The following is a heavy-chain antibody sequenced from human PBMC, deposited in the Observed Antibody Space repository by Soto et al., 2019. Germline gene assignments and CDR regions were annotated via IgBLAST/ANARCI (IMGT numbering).Heavy chain of an antibody. V-gene: IGHV3-23*01. D-gene: IGHD3-9*01. CDR2: ISGSGGST. CDR1: GFTFSSYA. CDR3: ATDQYYDILTGYVTGSIYYYYGLDV. J-gene: IGHJ6*02. Sequence: PGGSLRLSCAASGFTFSSYAMSWVRQAPGKGLEWVSAISGSGGSTYYADSVKGRFTISRDNSKNTLYLQMNSLRAEDTAVYYCATDQYYDILTGYVTGSIYYYYGLDVWGQGTTVTVSS.